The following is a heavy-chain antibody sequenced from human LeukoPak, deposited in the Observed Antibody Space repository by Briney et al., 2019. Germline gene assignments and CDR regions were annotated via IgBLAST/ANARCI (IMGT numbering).Heavy chain of an antibody. J-gene: IGHJ6*03. CDR1: GFTFSGSA. D-gene: IGHD5-24*01. CDR2: IRSKANRYAT. V-gene: IGHV3-73*01. Sequence: GSLKLSCAASGFTFSGSAMHWVRQASGKGLEWVGRIRSKANRYATAYAASVKGRFTISRDDSKNTAYLQMNSLKTEDTAVYYCTREMATITKDYYYYMDVWGKGTTVTISS. CDR3: TREMATITKDYYYYMDV.